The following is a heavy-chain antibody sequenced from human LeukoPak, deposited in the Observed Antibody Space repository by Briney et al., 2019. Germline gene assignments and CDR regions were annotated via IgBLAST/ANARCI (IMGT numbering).Heavy chain of an antibody. V-gene: IGHV4-39*07. CDR3: ARDFNRGGDS. CDR2: IYYSGSP. CDR1: GGSISSSSYY. Sequence: KASETLSLTCTVSGGSISSSSYYWGWIRQPPGKGLEWIGSIYYSGSPYYNPSLKSRVTISVDPSENQFSLNLSSVTAADTAVYYCARDFNRGGDSWGQGTLVTVSS. J-gene: IGHJ4*02. D-gene: IGHD4-23*01.